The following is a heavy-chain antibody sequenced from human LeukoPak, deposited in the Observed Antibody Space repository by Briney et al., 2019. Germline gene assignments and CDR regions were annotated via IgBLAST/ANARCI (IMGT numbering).Heavy chain of an antibody. CDR1: GFTSSAYA. CDR2: ISYDGSNK. V-gene: IGHV3-30-3*01. Sequence: GGSLRLSCAASGFTSSAYALHWVRQAPGKGLEWVAVISYDGSNKYYADSVKGRFTISRDNAKNSLYLQMNSLRAEDTAVYDCARVAPAYSNELPNLAFDYWGQGTLVTVSS. J-gene: IGHJ4*02. CDR3: ARVAPAYSNELPNLAFDY. D-gene: IGHD4-11*01.